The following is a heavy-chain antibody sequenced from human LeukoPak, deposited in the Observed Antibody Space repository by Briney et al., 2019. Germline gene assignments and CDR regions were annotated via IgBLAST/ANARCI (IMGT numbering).Heavy chain of an antibody. CDR2: ISYDGSNK. J-gene: IGHJ4*02. Sequence: GGSLRLSCAASGFIFSNYGMHWVRQAPGKGLEWVAVISYDGSNKYYADSVKGRFTISRDNSKSTLYLQMNSLRPEDTAVYYCAKDRYSSSFDYWGQGTLVTVSS. CDR1: GFIFSNYG. V-gene: IGHV3-30*18. D-gene: IGHD6-13*01. CDR3: AKDRYSSSFDY.